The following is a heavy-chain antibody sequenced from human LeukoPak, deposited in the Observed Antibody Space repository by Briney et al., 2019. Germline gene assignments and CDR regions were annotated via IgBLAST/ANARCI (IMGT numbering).Heavy chain of an antibody. D-gene: IGHD3-10*01. V-gene: IGHV3-9*01. CDR1: GFIFDDYA. Sequence: PGRSLRLSCAASGFIFDDYAMHWVRQAPGKGLEWVSGISWNSGSLAYAASVEGRCTISRDNAKNSLYLQMNSLRTEDTALYYCARGLGGDQGYFDLWGRGTLATVSS. CDR2: ISWNSGSL. J-gene: IGHJ2*01. CDR3: ARGLGGDQGYFDL.